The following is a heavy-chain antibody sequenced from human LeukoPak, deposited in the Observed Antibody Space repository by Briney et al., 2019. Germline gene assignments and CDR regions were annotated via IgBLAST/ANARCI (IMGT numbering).Heavy chain of an antibody. D-gene: IGHD4-11*01. CDR3: ARFDYTFDY. J-gene: IGHJ4*02. Sequence: GGSLRLSCAASGFTFSSYGISWVRQAPGKGLEWVSAITGSGHNTYYADSVNGRFTISRDNAKNTVYLHMNSLRAEDTAVYYCARFDYTFDYWGQGTLVTVSS. CDR1: GFTFSSYG. V-gene: IGHV3-23*01. CDR2: ITGSGHNT.